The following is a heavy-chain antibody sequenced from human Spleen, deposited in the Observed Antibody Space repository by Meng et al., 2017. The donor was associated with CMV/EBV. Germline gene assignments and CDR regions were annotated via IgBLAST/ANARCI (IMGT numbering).Heavy chain of an antibody. CDR3: TRDRSLYFFDY. V-gene: IGHV3-15*01. J-gene: IGHJ4*02. CDR2: IKSNTDGGTT. D-gene: IGHD3-16*02. Sequence: GESLKISCAVSGLTFTDAWMTWVRQAPGKGLEWVGRIKSNTDGGTTDYAAPVKGRFTISRDDSKNTRYLQMNSLKTEDTATYYCTRDRSLYFFDYWGQGTLVTVSS. CDR1: GLTFTDAW.